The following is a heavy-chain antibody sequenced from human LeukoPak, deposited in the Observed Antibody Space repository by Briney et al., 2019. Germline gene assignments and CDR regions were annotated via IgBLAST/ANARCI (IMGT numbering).Heavy chain of an antibody. D-gene: IGHD5-18*01. J-gene: IGHJ4*02. V-gene: IGHV4-39*01. CDR2: IYNSGST. CDR1: GGSIRSSSYY. CDR3: ATISWDGYSYGYFDY. Sequence: PSGTLSLTCSVSGGSIRSSSYYWGWIRQPPGKGLEWIGSIYNSGSTYYNPSLKSRVTISVDTSKNQFSLKLSSVTAADTAVYYCATISWDGYSYGYFDYWGQGTLVTVSS.